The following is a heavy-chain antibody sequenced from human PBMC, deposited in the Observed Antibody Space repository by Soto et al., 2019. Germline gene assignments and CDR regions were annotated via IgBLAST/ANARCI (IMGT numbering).Heavy chain of an antibody. Sequence: GGSLRLSCAASGFTFSNYWMSWVRQAPGKGLEWVANIKQDGSDKYYSDSVKGRFTIPRDNAKNSLYLQMNSLRAEDTAVYYCASEGSGSGPGFFPWGQGTLVTVSS. CDR2: IKQDGSDK. V-gene: IGHV3-7*03. J-gene: IGHJ5*01. CDR1: GFTFSNYW. D-gene: IGHD3-10*01. CDR3: ASEGSGSGPGFFP.